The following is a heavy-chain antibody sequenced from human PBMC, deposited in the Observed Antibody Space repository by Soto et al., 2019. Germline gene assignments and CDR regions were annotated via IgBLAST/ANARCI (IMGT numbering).Heavy chain of an antibody. CDR3: ARYCSGGSCYSHYYYGMDV. J-gene: IGHJ6*02. D-gene: IGHD2-15*01. CDR1: GGTFSSYA. V-gene: IGHV1-69*13. CDR2: IIPIFGTA. Sequence: SVKVSCKASGGTFSSYAISWVRQAPGQGLEWMGGIIPIFGTANYAQKFQGRVTITADESTSTAYMELSSLRSEDTAVYYCARYCSGGSCYSHYYYGMDVWGQGTTVTVSS.